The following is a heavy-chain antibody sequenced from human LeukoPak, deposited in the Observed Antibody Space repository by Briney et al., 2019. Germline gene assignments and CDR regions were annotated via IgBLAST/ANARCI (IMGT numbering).Heavy chain of an antibody. D-gene: IGHD2-15*01. J-gene: IGHJ6*02. CDR1: GYTFTSYG. CDR2: ISAYNGNT. V-gene: IGHV1-18*01. CDR3: ARGCSGGSCHDDYYYGMDV. Sequence: ASVKVSCKASGYTFTSYGISWVRQAPGQGLEWMGWISAYNGNTNYAQKLQGRVTMTTDTSTSTAYMELRSLRSDDTAVYYCARGCSGGSCHDDYYYGMDVWGQGTTVTVSS.